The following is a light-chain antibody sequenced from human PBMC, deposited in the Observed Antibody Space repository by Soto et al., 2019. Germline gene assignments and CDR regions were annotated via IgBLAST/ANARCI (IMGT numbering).Light chain of an antibody. CDR3: QQYNNWPLT. CDR1: QSVSGN. J-gene: IGKJ4*01. Sequence: EIVMTQSPATLSVSPGERATLSCRASQSVSGNLAWYQQKPGQAPRLLIYGASTRATGIPARFSGSGSGTEFTVTISSLQSEDFAVYYCQQYNNWPLTFGGGTKVEIK. CDR2: GAS. V-gene: IGKV3-15*01.